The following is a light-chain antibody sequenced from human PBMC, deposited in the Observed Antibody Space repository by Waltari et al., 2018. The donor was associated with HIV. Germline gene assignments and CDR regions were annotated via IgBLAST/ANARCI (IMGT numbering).Light chain of an antibody. J-gene: IGLJ2*01. Sequence: QAALMHSACGSGSPGPSSTISRTPASRDAGGYKQVPRYQQHPGIAPKLMIYDVSNRPSGVSNRFSGSTSGTTASLTISGLQAEDEADYYCSSYTSSRTGSVFGGGTKLTVL. CDR2: DVS. V-gene: IGLV2-14*01. CDR3: SSYTSSRTGSV. CDR1: SRDAGGYKQ.